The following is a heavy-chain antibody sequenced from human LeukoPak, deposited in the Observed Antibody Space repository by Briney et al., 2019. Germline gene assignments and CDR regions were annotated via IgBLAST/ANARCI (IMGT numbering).Heavy chain of an antibody. Sequence: PGGSLKLSCAASGFTFSDSAIHCVRQASGKGLEWVGRIRSKANNYATAYAASVKGRFTLSRDDSKNTAYLQMDSLKTEDTAVYYCASRGDSSGYSYPFDYWGQGTLVTVSS. CDR1: GFTFSDSA. D-gene: IGHD3-22*01. J-gene: IGHJ4*02. CDR3: ASRGDSSGYSYPFDY. CDR2: IRSKANNYAT. V-gene: IGHV3-73*01.